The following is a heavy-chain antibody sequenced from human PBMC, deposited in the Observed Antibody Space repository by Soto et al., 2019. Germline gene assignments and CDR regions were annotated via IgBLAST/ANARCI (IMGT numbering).Heavy chain of an antibody. J-gene: IGHJ4*02. CDR1: GFTFSSYG. CDR2: ISYDGSNK. CDR3: AKEKNARAWGSYRYTQYYFDY. D-gene: IGHD3-16*02. Sequence: PGGSLRLSCAASGFTFSSYGMHWVRQAPGKGLEWVAVISYDGSNKYYADSVKGRFTISRDNSKNTLYLQMNSLRAEDTAVYYCAKEKNARAWGSYRYTQYYFDYWGQGTLVTVSS. V-gene: IGHV3-30*18.